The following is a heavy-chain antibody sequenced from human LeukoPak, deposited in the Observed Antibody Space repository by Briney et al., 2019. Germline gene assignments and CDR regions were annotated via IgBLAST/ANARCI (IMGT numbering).Heavy chain of an antibody. Sequence: GGSLRLSCAASGFTVSSNYMSWVRQAPGKGLEWVSVIYSGGSTYYADSVKGRFTISRDNSKNTLYLQMNSLRAEDTAVYYCARDRVVPAAPGRAFDIWGRGTMVTVSS. D-gene: IGHD2-2*01. V-gene: IGHV3-53*01. CDR1: GFTVSSNY. CDR3: ARDRVVPAAPGRAFDI. CDR2: IYSGGST. J-gene: IGHJ3*02.